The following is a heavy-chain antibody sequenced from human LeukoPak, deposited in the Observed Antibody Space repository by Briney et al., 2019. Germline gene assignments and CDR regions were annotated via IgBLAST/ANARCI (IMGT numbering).Heavy chain of an antibody. CDR2: ISSSGRTI. CDR3: ARDSGSGWSHDY. Sequence: GGSLRLSCAASGFTVSSNYMSWVRQAPGKGVEWVSDISSSGRTIYYADSVKGRFTISRDNAKNSLYLQMNSLRDEDTAVYYCARDSGSGWSHDYWGQGTLVTVSS. CDR1: GFTVSSNY. V-gene: IGHV3-48*02. J-gene: IGHJ4*02. D-gene: IGHD6-19*01.